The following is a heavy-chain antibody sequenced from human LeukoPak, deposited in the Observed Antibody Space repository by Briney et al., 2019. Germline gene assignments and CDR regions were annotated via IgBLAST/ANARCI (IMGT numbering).Heavy chain of an antibody. Sequence: SETLSLTCTVSGGSISSYYWSWIRQPPGKGLEWIGYIYYSGSTNYNPSLKSRVTISVDTSKNQFSLKLSSVTAADTAVYYCARLGSGSWEDYWGQGTLVTVSS. D-gene: IGHD3-10*01. J-gene: IGHJ4*02. V-gene: IGHV4-59*01. CDR1: GGSISSYY. CDR3: ARLGSGSWEDY. CDR2: IYYSGST.